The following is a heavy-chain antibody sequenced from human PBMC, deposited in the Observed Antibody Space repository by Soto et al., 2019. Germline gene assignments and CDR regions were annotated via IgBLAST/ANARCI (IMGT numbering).Heavy chain of an antibody. D-gene: IGHD6-19*01. CDR1: GFTFSSYG. V-gene: IGHV3-33*01. CDR3: ARDRGLGIAVAGTLDY. CDR2: IWYDGSNK. Sequence: GGSLRLSCAASGFTFSSYGMHWVRQAPGKGLEWVAVIWYDGSNKYYADSVKGRFTISRDNSKNTLYLQMNSLRAEDTAVYYCARDRGLGIAVAGTLDYWGQGTLVTVSS. J-gene: IGHJ4*02.